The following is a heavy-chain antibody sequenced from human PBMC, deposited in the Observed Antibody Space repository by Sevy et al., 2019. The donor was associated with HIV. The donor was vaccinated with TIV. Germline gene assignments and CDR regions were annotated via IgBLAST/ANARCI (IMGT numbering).Heavy chain of an antibody. Sequence: GGSLRLSCIASGFIFSNYEMNWVRQAPGKGLEWVSYITSSGSTKHYADSVKGRFTISRDNGKNSIYLQMNSLRAEDTAVYYCARATYYYDTSGQYFFDLWGQGTLVTVSS. J-gene: IGHJ4*02. CDR2: ITSSGSTK. D-gene: IGHD3-22*01. CDR3: ARATYYYDTSGQYFFDL. CDR1: GFIFSNYE. V-gene: IGHV3-48*03.